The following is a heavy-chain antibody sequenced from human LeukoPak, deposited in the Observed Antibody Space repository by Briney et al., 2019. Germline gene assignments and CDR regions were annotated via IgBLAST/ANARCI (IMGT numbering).Heavy chain of an antibody. CDR1: GFTFSSYG. V-gene: IGHV3-30*02. CDR3: AKDTFWSGYSSKGWFDP. D-gene: IGHD3-3*01. Sequence: GGSLRLSRAASGFTFSSYGMHWVRQAPGKGLEWVAFIRYDGSNKYYADSVKGRFTISRDNSKNTLYLQMNSLRAEDTAVYYCAKDTFWSGYSSKGWFDPWGQGTLVTVSS. CDR2: IRYDGSNK. J-gene: IGHJ5*02.